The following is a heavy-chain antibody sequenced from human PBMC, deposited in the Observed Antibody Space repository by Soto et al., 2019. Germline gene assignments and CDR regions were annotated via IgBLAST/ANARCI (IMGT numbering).Heavy chain of an antibody. CDR2: INAGNGNT. D-gene: IGHD3-3*01. CDR1: GYTFTSYA. V-gene: IGHV1-3*01. J-gene: IGHJ4*02. CDR3: ARDTVILNYDFWSDYSGYFDY. Sequence: GASVKVSCKASGYTFTSYAMHWVRQAPGQRLEWMGWINAGNGNTKYSQKFQGRVTITRDTSASTAYMELSSLRSEDTAVYYCARDTVILNYDFWSDYSGYFDYWGQGTLVTVSS.